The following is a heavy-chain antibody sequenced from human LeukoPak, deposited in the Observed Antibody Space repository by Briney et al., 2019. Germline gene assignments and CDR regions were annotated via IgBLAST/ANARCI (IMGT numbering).Heavy chain of an antibody. V-gene: IGHV3-21*01. Sequence: GGSLRLSCAASGFTFSSYSMNWVRQAPGKGLEWVSSISSSSSYIYYADSVKCRFTISRDNAKNSLYLQMNSLRAEDTAVYYCARETDCSGGSCYFYYYYYGMDVWGQGTTVTVSS. CDR3: ARETDCSGGSCYFYYYYYGMDV. J-gene: IGHJ6*02. CDR2: ISSSSSYI. D-gene: IGHD2-15*01. CDR1: GFTFSSYS.